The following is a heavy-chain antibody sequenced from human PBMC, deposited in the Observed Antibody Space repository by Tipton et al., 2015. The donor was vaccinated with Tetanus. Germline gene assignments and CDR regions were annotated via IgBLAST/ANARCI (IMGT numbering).Heavy chain of an antibody. Sequence: SLRLSCAASGFTFSRYAMHWVRQAPGKGLEWVANIDQAGSDKCYVDSVEGRFTISRDNAKNSLFLQMDGLRAEDTAVYFCARANLNDFGDYSGLAHWGQGTLVTVSS. V-gene: IGHV3-7*01. D-gene: IGHD4-17*01. CDR3: ARANLNDFGDYSGLAH. CDR1: GFTFSRYA. CDR2: IDQAGSDK. J-gene: IGHJ4*02.